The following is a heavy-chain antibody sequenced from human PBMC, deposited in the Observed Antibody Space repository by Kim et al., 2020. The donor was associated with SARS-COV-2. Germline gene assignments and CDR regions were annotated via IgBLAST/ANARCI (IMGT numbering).Heavy chain of an antibody. CDR2: T. CDR3: ARRTMVRQFDY. D-gene: IGHD3-10*01. Sequence: TYYNPSLKSRVTISVDTSKNQFSLKLSSVTAADTAVYYCARRTMVRQFDYWGQGTLVTVSS. J-gene: IGHJ4*02. V-gene: IGHV4-39*01.